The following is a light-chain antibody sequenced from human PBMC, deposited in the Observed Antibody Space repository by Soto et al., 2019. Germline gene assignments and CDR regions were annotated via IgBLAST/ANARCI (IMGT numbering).Light chain of an antibody. V-gene: IGKV4-1*01. CDR3: QQYYSTPLT. CDR2: WAS. Sequence: IEMTQSPDSLDESMGERATINCKSSQSVLYSSNNKNYLAWYQQKPGQPPKLLIYWASTRESGVPDRFSGSGSGTDFTLTISSLQAEDVAVYYCQQYYSTPLTFGPGTKLDIK. CDR1: QSVLYSSNNKNY. J-gene: IGKJ3*01.